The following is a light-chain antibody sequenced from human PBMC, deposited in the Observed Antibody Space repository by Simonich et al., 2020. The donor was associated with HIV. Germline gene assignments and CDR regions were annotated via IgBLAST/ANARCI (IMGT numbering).Light chain of an antibody. V-gene: IGLV2-14*03. J-gene: IGLJ3*02. Sequence: QSALTQPASVSGSPGQSITISCTGTSSDVGGYNYVSWYQQHPGKAPKLMIYDVSYRPSGVSNRFSGSKSGNTASLTISGLQAEDEAEYHCSSYPSNSTGVFGGGTKLTVL. CDR3: SSYPSNSTGV. CDR1: SSDVGGYNY. CDR2: DVS.